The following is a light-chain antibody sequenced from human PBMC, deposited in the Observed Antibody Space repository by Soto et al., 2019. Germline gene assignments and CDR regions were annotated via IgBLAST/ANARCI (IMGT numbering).Light chain of an antibody. CDR1: SSDIGGYNS. Sequence: QSVLTQPASVSGSPGQSIAISCTGTSSDIGGYNSVSWYQQHPGKAPKLMIYNVSNRPSGVSDRFSGSKSGNTASLTISGLQAEDEADYYCSSYTSSSTYVFGTGTEVTVL. CDR3: SSYTSSSTYV. V-gene: IGLV2-14*01. CDR2: NVS. J-gene: IGLJ1*01.